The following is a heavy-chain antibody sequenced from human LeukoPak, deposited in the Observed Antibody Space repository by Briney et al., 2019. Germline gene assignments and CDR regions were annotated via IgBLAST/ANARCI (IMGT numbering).Heavy chain of an antibody. D-gene: IGHD1-26*01. Sequence: GGSLRLSCAASGFTFSSYGMHWVRQAPGKGLEWVSFISSSSSTIYYADSVKGRFTISRDNAKNSLYLQMNSLRAEDTAVYYCARDRGGSYSAIDYWGQGTLVTVSS. CDR1: GFTFSSYG. V-gene: IGHV3-48*04. J-gene: IGHJ4*02. CDR2: ISSSSSTI. CDR3: ARDRGGSYSAIDY.